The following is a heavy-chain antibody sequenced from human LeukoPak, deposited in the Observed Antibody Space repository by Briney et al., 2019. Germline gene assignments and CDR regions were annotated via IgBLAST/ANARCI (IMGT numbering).Heavy chain of an antibody. CDR2: IYYSGST. D-gene: IGHD3-3*01. CDR1: GGSIRSSSYH. V-gene: IGHV4-39*01. CDR3: TRRSLVSGPYDY. J-gene: IGHJ4*02. Sequence: SETLSLTCTVSGGSIRSSSYHWGWIRQPPGKGLEWIGRIYYSGSTNYNPSLKSRVTISVDTSKNQFSLKLSSVTATDTAVYYCTRRSLVSGPYDYWGQGTLVTVSS.